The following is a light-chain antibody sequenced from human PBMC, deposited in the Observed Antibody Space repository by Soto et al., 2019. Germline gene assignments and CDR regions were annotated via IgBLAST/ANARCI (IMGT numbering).Light chain of an antibody. V-gene: IGKV3D-11*02. CDR1: QSVDTM. CDR2: ETS. Sequence: EIVLTQSPASLSLSAGERVTLSCRASQSVDTMVAWYQQQVGRTPRLLIYETSNRATGVPGRFSGSGSGTAFTLSISRLEPEDFAVYFCQVRTDWHRFKYTFGQGTKLEV. CDR3: QVRTDWHRFKYT. J-gene: IGKJ2*01.